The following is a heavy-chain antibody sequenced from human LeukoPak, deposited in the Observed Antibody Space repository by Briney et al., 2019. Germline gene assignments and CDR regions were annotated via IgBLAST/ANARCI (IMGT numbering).Heavy chain of an antibody. Sequence: PGGSLRLSCAASGFTVSSNYMSWVRQAPGKGLEWVSVIYSGGSTYYADSVKGRFTISRDNSKNTLYLQMNSLRAEDTAVYYCASLVWFGDRALDYWGQGTLVTVSS. CDR2: IYSGGST. D-gene: IGHD3-10*01. J-gene: IGHJ4*02. CDR3: ASLVWFGDRALDY. V-gene: IGHV3-53*01. CDR1: GFTVSSNY.